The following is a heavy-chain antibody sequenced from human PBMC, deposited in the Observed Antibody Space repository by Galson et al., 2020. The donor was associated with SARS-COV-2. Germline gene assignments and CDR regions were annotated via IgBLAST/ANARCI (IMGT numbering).Heavy chain of an antibody. CDR2: IYSRGST. D-gene: IGHD3-22*01. J-gene: IGHJ3*02. V-gene: IGHV4-61*02. Sequence: SETLSLTCTVSGGSISSGSYYWSWIRQPAGKGLEWIGRIYSRGSTNYNPSLKSRAIISVDTSKNQFSLKLSSVTAADTAVYYCARGGYDSSGYPLGDAFDIGGHGTMVTVSS. CDR1: GGSISSGSYY. CDR3: ARGGYDSSGYPLGDAFDI.